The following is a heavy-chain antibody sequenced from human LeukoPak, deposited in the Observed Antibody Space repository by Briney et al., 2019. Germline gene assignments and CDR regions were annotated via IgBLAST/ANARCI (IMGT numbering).Heavy chain of an antibody. D-gene: IGHD3-22*01. J-gene: IGHJ4*02. Sequence: PSETLSLTCTVSGDSISTYYWSWIRQPPGKGLEWIGYIYYRVTSDYNPSLKSRVTISVDTSKNQFSLKLSSVTAADTAVYYCARVTASITMISWGQGTLVTVSS. CDR3: ARVTASITMIS. V-gene: IGHV4-59*12. CDR1: GDSISTYY. CDR2: IYYRVTS.